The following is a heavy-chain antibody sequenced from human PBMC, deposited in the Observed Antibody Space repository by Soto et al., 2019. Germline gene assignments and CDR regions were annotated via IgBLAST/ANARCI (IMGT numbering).Heavy chain of an antibody. CDR3: AREDNFYDILTGYYPY. D-gene: IGHD3-9*01. CDR2: IIPIFGTA. V-gene: IGHV1-69*13. CDR1: GGTFSSYA. Sequence: SVKVSCKASGGTFSSYAISWVRQAPGQGLEWMGGIIPIFGTANYAQKFQGRVTITADESTSTAYMELSSLRSEDTAVYYCAREDNFYDILTGYYPYWGQGTLVTVSS. J-gene: IGHJ4*02.